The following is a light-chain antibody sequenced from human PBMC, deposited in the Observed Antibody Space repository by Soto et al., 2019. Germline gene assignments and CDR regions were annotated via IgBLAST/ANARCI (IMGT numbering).Light chain of an antibody. Sequence: DIQMTQSPSTLSASVGDRVTITCRASQTISNYLTWYQQRPGKAPKLLIYRSSILQNGVPSRFSGSGSGTDFTITISYVEPEDFGIYYCQPYNIFATFGRGTRMEI. CDR3: QPYNIFAT. J-gene: IGKJ4*02. CDR1: QTISNY. CDR2: RSS. V-gene: IGKV1-5*03.